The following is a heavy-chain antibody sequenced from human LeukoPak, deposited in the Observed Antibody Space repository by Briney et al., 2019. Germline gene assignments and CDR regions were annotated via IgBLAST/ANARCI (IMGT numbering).Heavy chain of an antibody. CDR2: ISGLSNTI. J-gene: IGHJ4*02. Sequence: GGSLRLSCVGSGFTFSDYHFHWVRQAPGKGLEWISYISGLSNTIHYADSVKGRFTISRDNAKNSLFLQMNSLRAEDTAVYYCADLLNSWGQGTLVTVSS. CDR3: ADLLNS. CDR1: GFTFSDYH. V-gene: IGHV3-48*01.